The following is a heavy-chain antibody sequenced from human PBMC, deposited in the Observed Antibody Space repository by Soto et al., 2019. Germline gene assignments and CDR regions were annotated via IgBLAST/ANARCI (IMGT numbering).Heavy chain of an antibody. D-gene: IGHD6-13*01. CDR2: IWYDGSNK. V-gene: IGHV3-33*01. CDR1: GFTFSSYG. J-gene: IGHJ6*02. Sequence: GESLKISCAASGFTFSSYGMHWVRQAPGKGLEWVAVIWYDGSNKYYADSVKGRFTISRDNSKNTLYLQMNSLRAEDTAVYYCARVRHSSSWAYYYYGMDVWGQGTTVTVSS. CDR3: ARVRHSSSWAYYYYGMDV.